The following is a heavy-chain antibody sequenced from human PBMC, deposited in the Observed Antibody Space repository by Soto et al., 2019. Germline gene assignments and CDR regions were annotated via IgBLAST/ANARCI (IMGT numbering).Heavy chain of an antibody. J-gene: IGHJ5*02. V-gene: IGHV1-69*02. Sequence: GASVKVSCKASGCTFSSYTISWVRQAPGQGLEWMGRIIPILGIANYAQKFQGRVTITADKSTSTAYMELSSLRSEDTAVYYCARGPFYGSGSLYVPWGQGTLVTVSS. CDR3: ARGPFYGSGSLYVP. CDR1: GCTFSSYT. D-gene: IGHD3-10*01. CDR2: IIPILGIA.